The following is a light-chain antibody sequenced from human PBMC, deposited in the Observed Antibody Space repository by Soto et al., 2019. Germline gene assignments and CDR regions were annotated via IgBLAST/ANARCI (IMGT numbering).Light chain of an antibody. CDR3: QQYKSWPPIT. Sequence: EIVMTQSPATLSVSPGERATLSCRASQSIGSNLGWYQQKPGQAPRLLLYGASTRATGIPARFSGSGSGTEFTLIISSLQSEDSAVYYCQQYKSWPPITFGKGTRLEMK. J-gene: IGKJ5*01. CDR2: GAS. V-gene: IGKV3-15*01. CDR1: QSIGSN.